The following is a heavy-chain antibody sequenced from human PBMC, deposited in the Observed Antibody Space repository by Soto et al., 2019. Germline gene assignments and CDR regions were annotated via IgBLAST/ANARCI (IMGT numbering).Heavy chain of an antibody. CDR3: ARNSGPTKAETGFDP. CDR2: ISTYSGDT. V-gene: IGHV1-18*01. D-gene: IGHD5-12*01. J-gene: IGHJ5*02. CDR1: GYTFFTYD. Sequence: QVHLVQSGVEVKTPGASVKVSCQASGYTFFTYDISWVRQAPGQGLEWMGWISTYSGDTKYAQKFQGRVTMTTETSTTTAYLELRSLRSDETAVQYCARNSGPTKAETGFDPWGEGPGVTVSS.